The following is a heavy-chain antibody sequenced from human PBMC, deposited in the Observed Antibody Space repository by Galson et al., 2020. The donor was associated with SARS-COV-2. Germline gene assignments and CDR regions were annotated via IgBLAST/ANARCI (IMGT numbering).Heavy chain of an antibody. J-gene: IGHJ4*02. CDR2: VHHSGST. CDR1: GESFSDFY. D-gene: IGHD2-8*02. Sequence: QWYNAELDASETLSLTCAVYGESFSDFYWTWIRQSPGKGLEWIGEVHHSGSTNYNPALKSRVSISADTSKNQFSLSLRSVTAADTALYFCARGQWRPTIASFLVGGYVRKIPLRHWDYWGQGILVTVSS. CDR3: ARGQWRPTIASFLVGGYVRKIPLRHWDY. V-gene: IGHV4-34*01.